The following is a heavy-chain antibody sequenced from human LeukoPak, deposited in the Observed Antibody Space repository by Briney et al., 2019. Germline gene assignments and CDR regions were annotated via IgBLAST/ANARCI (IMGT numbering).Heavy chain of an antibody. CDR2: ISAYNGNT. V-gene: IGHV1-18*01. Sequence: ASVKVSCKASGYTFTSYGISWVRQAPGQGLEWMGWISAYNGNTNYAQKLQGRVTMTTDTSTSTAYMELRSLRSDDTAVYYCAVVVVPAAIVGDYYGMDVWGQGTTVTASS. CDR3: AVVVVPAAIVGDYYGMDV. CDR1: GYTFTSYG. D-gene: IGHD2-2*02. J-gene: IGHJ6*02.